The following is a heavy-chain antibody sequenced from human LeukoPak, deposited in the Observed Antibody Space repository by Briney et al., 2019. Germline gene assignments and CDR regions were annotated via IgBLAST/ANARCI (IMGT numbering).Heavy chain of an antibody. D-gene: IGHD1-26*01. CDR1: GFTFSSYS. Sequence: GGSLRLSCAASGFTFSSYSMNWVRQAPGKGLEWVSSISSSSSYIYYADSVKGRFTISRDNAKNSLYLQMNSLRAEDTAVYYCARVKSGSYFPDSWGQGTLVTVSS. CDR3: ARVKSGSYFPDS. J-gene: IGHJ4*02. V-gene: IGHV3-21*01. CDR2: ISSSSSYI.